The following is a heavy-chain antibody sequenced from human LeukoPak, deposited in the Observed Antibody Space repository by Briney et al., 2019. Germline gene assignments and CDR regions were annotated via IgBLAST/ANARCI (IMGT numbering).Heavy chain of an antibody. J-gene: IGHJ5*02. V-gene: IGHV4-39*01. CDR2: INHSGST. Sequence: SETLSLTCTVSGGSITSTNYLWSWIRQPPGKGLEWIGEINHSGSTNYNPSLKSRVTISVGTSKNQFSLKLSSVTAADTAVYYCARHYLAEQGYSGSFGRGRRYNWFDPWGQGTLVTVSS. CDR1: GGSITSTNYL. CDR3: ARHYLAEQGYSGSFGRGRRYNWFDP. D-gene: IGHD5-12*01.